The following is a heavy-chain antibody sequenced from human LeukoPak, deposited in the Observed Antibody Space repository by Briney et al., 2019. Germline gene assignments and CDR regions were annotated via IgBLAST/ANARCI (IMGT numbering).Heavy chain of an antibody. CDR2: IKQDGSVK. Sequence: TGGSLRLSCAASGFTFTDYWMTWVRQAPGKGLEWVANIKQDGSVKYYVDSVKGRFTISRDNAQNSLYLQMNSLRAEDTAVYYCARDEPGYWGQGTLVTVSS. CDR3: ARDEPGY. J-gene: IGHJ4*02. V-gene: IGHV3-7*01. CDR1: GFTFTDYW.